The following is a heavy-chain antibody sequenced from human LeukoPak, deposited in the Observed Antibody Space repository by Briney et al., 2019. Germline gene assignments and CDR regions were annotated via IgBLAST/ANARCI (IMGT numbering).Heavy chain of an antibody. Sequence: PGGSLRLSCAASGFTFSSYSMNWVRQAPGKGLEWVSSISSSSSYIYYADSVKGRFTISRDNSKNTLFLQMNSLRAEDTAVYYCAKDLRHTSGLGGYDYWGQGTLVTVSS. D-gene: IGHD6-19*01. V-gene: IGHV3-21*04. CDR3: AKDLRHTSGLGGYDY. CDR1: GFTFSSYS. CDR2: ISSSSSYI. J-gene: IGHJ4*02.